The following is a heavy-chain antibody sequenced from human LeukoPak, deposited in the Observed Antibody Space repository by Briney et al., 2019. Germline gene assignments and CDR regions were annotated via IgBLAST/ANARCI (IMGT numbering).Heavy chain of an antibody. V-gene: IGHV4-38-2*01. J-gene: IGHJ5*02. D-gene: IGHD3-9*01. CDR1: NYSISSGFY. Sequence: PSETLSLTCAVSNYSISSGFYWAWVRQPPGKGLELIGNIYYSGSTYCNPSLKSRITISVDTSKIQFSLKLKSVTAAYTAVYYCARAFDYNWFNPWGQGTLVTVSS. CDR2: IYYSGST. CDR3: ARAFDYNWFNP.